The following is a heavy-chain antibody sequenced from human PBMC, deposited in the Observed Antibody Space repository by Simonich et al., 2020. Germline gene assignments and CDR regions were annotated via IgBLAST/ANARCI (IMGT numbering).Heavy chain of an antibody. Sequence: QVQLQESGPGLVKPSETLSLTCAVSGYSISSGYYWGWIRQPPGKGRGWIGSIYHSGGTYYNPSLKGRVTISVDTSKNQISLKLSSVTAADTAVYYCARDRDGDYDYWGQGTLVTVSS. V-gene: IGHV4-38-2*02. D-gene: IGHD4-17*01. J-gene: IGHJ4*02. CDR3: ARDRDGDYDY. CDR1: GYSISSGYY. CDR2: IYHSGGT.